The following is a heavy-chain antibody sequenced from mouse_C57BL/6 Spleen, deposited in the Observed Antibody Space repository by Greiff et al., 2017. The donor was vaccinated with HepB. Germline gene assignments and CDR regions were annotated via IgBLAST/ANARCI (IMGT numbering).Heavy chain of an antibody. D-gene: IGHD2-5*01. CDR1: GFTFSSYA. CDR3: ARGVYSNYFDY. V-gene: IGHV5-4*03. CDR2: ISDGGSYT. J-gene: IGHJ2*01. Sequence: EVKVEESGGGLVKPGGSLKLSCAASGFTFSSYAMSWVRQTPEKRLEWVATISDGGSYTYYPDNVKGRFTISRDNAKNNLYLQMSHLKSEDTAMYYCARGVYSNYFDYWGQGTTLTVSS.